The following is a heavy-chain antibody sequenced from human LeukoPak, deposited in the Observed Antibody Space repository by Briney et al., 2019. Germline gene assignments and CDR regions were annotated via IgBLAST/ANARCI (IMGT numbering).Heavy chain of an antibody. D-gene: IGHD4-17*01. J-gene: IGHJ4*01. CDR2: ISGSGGST. V-gene: IGHV3-23*01. CDR1: GCSFSSYA. CDR3: AKGSSRPRFIDFGDYWYYFDY. Sequence: GGSLRLSCAASGCSFSSYAMSWVRQAPGKGLEWVSDISGSGGSTYYADSVRGRFTTSRDKSKNTIYLKINSLRSEDTAPYYCAKGSSRPRFIDFGDYWYYFDYCGQGTPVTASS.